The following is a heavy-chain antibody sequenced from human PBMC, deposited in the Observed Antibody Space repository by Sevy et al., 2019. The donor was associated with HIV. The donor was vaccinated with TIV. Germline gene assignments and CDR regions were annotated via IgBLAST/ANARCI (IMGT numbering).Heavy chain of an antibody. D-gene: IGHD3-16*02. CDR3: ARDHFYDYVWGSYRPDAFDI. V-gene: IGHV3-48*02. Sequence: GGSLRLFCAASGFTFSSYSMNWVRQAPGKGLEWVSYISSSSSTIYYADSVKGRFTISRDNAKNSLYLQMNSLRDEDTAVYYCARDHFYDYVWGSYRPDAFDIWGQGTMVTVSS. J-gene: IGHJ3*02. CDR2: ISSSSSTI. CDR1: GFTFSSYS.